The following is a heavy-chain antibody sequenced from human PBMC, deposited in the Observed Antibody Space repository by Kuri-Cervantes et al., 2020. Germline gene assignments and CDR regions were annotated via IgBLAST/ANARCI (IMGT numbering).Heavy chain of an antibody. CDR3: ARDGTYYYDSSGYYNSYYYYYGMDV. Sequence: ASVKVSCKASGYTFTSYDINWVRQATGQGLEWMGWMNPNSGNTGYAQKFQGRVTMTRNTSISTAYMELSSLRSEDTAVYYCARDGTYYYDSSGYYNSYYYYYGMDVWGQGTTVTVSS. CDR1: GYTFTSYD. D-gene: IGHD3-22*01. J-gene: IGHJ6*02. V-gene: IGHV1-8*01. CDR2: MNPNSGNT.